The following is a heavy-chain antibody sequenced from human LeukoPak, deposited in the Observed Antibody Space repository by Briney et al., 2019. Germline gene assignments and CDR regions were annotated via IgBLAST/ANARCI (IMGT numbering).Heavy chain of an antibody. V-gene: IGHV4-39*06. CDR1: GGSISSSSYY. CDR2: IYYSGST. Sequence: SETLSLTCTVSGGSISSSSYYWGWIRQPPGKGLECIGNIYYSGSTYYNPSLKSRVTISVDTSKNQFPLKLSSVTAADTAVYYCARVYDFWSTFDYWGQGTLVTVSS. CDR3: ARVYDFWSTFDY. J-gene: IGHJ4*02. D-gene: IGHD3-3*01.